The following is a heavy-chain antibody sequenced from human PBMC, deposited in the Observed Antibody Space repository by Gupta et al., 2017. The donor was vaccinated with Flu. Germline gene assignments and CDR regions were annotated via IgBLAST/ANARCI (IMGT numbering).Heavy chain of an antibody. CDR3: AREKYCSTTSCYRWFDP. D-gene: IGHD2-2*02. J-gene: IGHJ5*02. CDR2: INPHSGTT. Sequence: QVQLVQSGAEVKKPGASVTVSCKASGYTFTAYYIHWVRQAPGQGLEWMGRINPHSGTTNYEQKFQGRVTVTMDTSISTAYMDLSRLRSDDTAVYYCAREKYCSTTSCYRWFDPWGQGTLGTVSS. V-gene: IGHV1-2*06. CDR1: GYTFTAYY.